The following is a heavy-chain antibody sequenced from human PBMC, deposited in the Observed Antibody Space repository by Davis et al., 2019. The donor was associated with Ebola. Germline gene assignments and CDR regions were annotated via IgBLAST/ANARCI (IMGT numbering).Heavy chain of an antibody. CDR2: INSDGSDM. D-gene: IGHD5-12*01. CDR3: ARDSGYDYGGYYYYGMDV. V-gene: IGHV3-74*01. CDR1: GFTFTNYW. Sequence: GESLKISCAASGFTFTNYWMHWVRQAPGKGLVWISRINSDGSDMSYADSVKGRFTISRDNAKDTLHLQLNSLRAEDTAVYYCARDSGYDYGGYYYYGMDVWGQGTTVTVSS. J-gene: IGHJ6*02.